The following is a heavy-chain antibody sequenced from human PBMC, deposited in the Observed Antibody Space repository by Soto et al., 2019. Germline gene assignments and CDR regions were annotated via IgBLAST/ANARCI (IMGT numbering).Heavy chain of an antibody. J-gene: IGHJ6*02. CDR1: GGTFSSYA. V-gene: IGHV1-69*12. D-gene: IGHD3-3*01. Sequence: QVQLVQSGAEVKKPGPSVKVSCKASGGTFSSYAISWVRQAPGQGLEWMGGIIPIFGTANYAQKFQGRVTITADEPTSTAYLELSSLRPEDTAVYCCARVVTIFGVVPHYYYGMDGLGQGTTVTVSS. CDR3: ARVVTIFGVVPHYYYGMDG. CDR2: IIPIFGTA.